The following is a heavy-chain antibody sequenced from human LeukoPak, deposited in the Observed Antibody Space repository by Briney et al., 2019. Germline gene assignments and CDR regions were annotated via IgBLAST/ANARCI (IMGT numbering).Heavy chain of an antibody. CDR1: GFTFSEHH. J-gene: IGHJ4*02. CDR2: IRNKADSYTT. V-gene: IGHV3-72*01. Sequence: PGGSLRLSCAASGFTFSEHHMDWVRQAPGKGLEWVARIRNKADSYTTEYAASVKGRFTISRDDSRNSLYLQMNGLKTEDTAVYYCARDKLVRGFDYWGQGTLVTVSS. D-gene: IGHD3-10*01. CDR3: ARDKLVRGFDY.